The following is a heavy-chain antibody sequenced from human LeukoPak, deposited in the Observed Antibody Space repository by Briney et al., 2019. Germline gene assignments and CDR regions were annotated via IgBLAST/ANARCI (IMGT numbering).Heavy chain of an antibody. V-gene: IGHV4-59*12. CDR2: IYYSGST. D-gene: IGHD6-19*01. CDR1: GGSISSYY. J-gene: IGHJ4*02. Sequence: SETLSLTCTVSGGSISSYYWSWIRQPPGKGLEWIGYIYYSGSTNYNPSLKSRVTISVDTSKNQFSLKLSSVTAADTAVYYCARDGVAVAGTADYWGQGTLVTVSS. CDR3: ARDGVAVAGTADY.